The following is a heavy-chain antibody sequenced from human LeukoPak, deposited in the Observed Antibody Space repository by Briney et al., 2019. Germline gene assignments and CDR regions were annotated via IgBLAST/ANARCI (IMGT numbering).Heavy chain of an antibody. CDR1: GVSISSGGYS. CDR2: IYHSGGT. J-gene: IGHJ3*02. CDR3: ARVDYYDSSGYYESVGAFDI. Sequence: SETLSLTCAVSGVSISSGGYSWSWIRQPPGKGLEWIGYIYHSGGTYYNPSLKSRVTISVDRSKNQFSLKLSSVTAADTAVYYCARVDYYDSSGYYESVGAFDIWGQGTMVTVSS. V-gene: IGHV4-30-2*01. D-gene: IGHD3-22*01.